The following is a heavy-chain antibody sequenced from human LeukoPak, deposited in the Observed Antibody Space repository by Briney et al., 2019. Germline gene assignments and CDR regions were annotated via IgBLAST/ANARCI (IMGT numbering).Heavy chain of an antibody. J-gene: IGHJ5*02. CDR2: IIPIFGTA. Sequence: GSSVKVSCKASGGTFSSYAISWVRQAPGQGLEWMGGIIPIFGTANYAQKFQGRVTITTDESTSTAYMELSSLRSEDTAVYYCARDASTEIYSSGWYSGFDPWGQGTLVTVSS. V-gene: IGHV1-69*05. CDR3: ARDASTEIYSSGWYSGFDP. CDR1: GGTFSSYA. D-gene: IGHD6-19*01.